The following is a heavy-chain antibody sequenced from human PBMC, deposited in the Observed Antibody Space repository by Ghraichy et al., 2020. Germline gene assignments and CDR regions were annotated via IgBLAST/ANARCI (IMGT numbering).Heavy chain of an antibody. CDR1: GFSFDGYN. Sequence: LTCVGSGFSFDGYNMNWVRQAPGKSLEWVSCITSSGRTIAYADSVRGRFTISRDNAQNSLFLQMKSLRDEDTAIYYCARGSMVVRYFYYDGMDIWGQGPTVTVSS. V-gene: IGHV3-48*02. CDR2: ITSSGRTI. J-gene: IGHJ6*02. CDR3: ARGSMVVRYFYYDGMDI. D-gene: IGHD2-21*01.